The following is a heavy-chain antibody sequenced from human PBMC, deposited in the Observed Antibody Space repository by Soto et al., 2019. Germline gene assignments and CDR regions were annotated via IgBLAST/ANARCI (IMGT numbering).Heavy chain of an antibody. J-gene: IGHJ5*02. CDR1: GGTFSSYT. CDR3: ARLLVPAANGGGWFDP. V-gene: IGHV1-69*02. CDR2: IIPILGIA. Sequence: QVQLVQSGAEVKKPGSSVKVSCKASGGTFSSYTISWVRQAPGQGLEWMGRIIPILGIANYAQKFQGRVTITADKSTSTAYTELSSLRSEDTAVYYCARLLVPAANGGGWFDPWGQGTLVTVSS. D-gene: IGHD2-2*01.